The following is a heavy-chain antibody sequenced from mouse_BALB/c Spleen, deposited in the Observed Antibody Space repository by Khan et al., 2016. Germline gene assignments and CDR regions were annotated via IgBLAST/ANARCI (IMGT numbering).Heavy chain of an antibody. V-gene: IGHV3-2*02. CDR2: ISYSGST. Sequence: EVKLEESGPGLVKPSQSLSLTCTVAGYSITSDYAWNWIRQFPGNKLEWMGYISYSGSTSYNPSLKSRISITRDTSKNQFFLQLNSVTTEDTATYYRAREWAYWGQGTLVTVSA. CDR3: AREWAY. CDR1: GYSITSDYA. J-gene: IGHJ3*01. D-gene: IGHD1-3*01.